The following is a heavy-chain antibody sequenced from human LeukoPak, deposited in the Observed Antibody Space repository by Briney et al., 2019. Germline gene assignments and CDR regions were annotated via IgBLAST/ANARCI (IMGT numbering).Heavy chain of an antibody. D-gene: IGHD4-17*01. CDR3: ARDWVRGDYGAFDI. CDR1: GGSISSGDYY. V-gene: IGHV4-30-4*01. CDR2: IYYSGST. Sequence: SETLSLTCTVSGGSISSGDYYWSWIRQPPGKGLEWIGYIYYSGSTYYNPSLKSRVTISVDTSKNQFSLKLSSVTAADTAVYYCARDWVRGDYGAFDIWGQGTMVTVSS. J-gene: IGHJ3*02.